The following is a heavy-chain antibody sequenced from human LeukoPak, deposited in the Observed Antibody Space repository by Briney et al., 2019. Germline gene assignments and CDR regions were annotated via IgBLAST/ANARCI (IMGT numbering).Heavy chain of an antibody. D-gene: IGHD3-3*01. Sequence: ASVKVSFKASGGTFSSYAISWVRQAPGQGLEWMGGIIPIFGTANYAQKFQGRVTITADESTSTAYMELSSLRSEDTAVYYCASHYDFWSGSSYRGAFDIWGQGTMVTVSS. J-gene: IGHJ3*02. V-gene: IGHV1-69*13. CDR2: IIPIFGTA. CDR3: ASHYDFWSGSSYRGAFDI. CDR1: GGTFSSYA.